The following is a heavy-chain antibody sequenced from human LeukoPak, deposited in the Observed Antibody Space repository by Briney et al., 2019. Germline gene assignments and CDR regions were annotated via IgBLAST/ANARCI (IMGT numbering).Heavy chain of an antibody. CDR3: ARAFNTPSLTGYYNFDY. CDR2: ISAYNGNT. CDR1: GYTFRKYA. V-gene: IGHV1-18*01. Sequence: ASVKVSCKASGYTFRKYAISWVRQAPGHGLEWKGWISAYNGNTNYAQKVQGRVSMTTDTSTSTAYMELRSLRSDDTAVYFCARAFNTPSLTGYYNFDYWGQGTLVTVSS. D-gene: IGHD3-9*01. J-gene: IGHJ4*02.